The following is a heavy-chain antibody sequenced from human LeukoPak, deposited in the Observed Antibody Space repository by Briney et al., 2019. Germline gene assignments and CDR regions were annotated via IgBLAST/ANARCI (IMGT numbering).Heavy chain of an antibody. V-gene: IGHV4-61*01. D-gene: IGHD4-23*01. Sequence: SETLSLTCTVSGGSVSSGSYYWSWIRQPPGRGLEWIAYIRYSGSAAYNPSLKSRVTISRDMSTNQFSLKMTSVTAADTAVYFCARDMGAPDYGSYSVDYWGQGTLVTVSS. CDR1: GGSVSSGSYY. CDR3: ARDMGAPDYGSYSVDY. J-gene: IGHJ4*02. CDR2: IRYSGSA.